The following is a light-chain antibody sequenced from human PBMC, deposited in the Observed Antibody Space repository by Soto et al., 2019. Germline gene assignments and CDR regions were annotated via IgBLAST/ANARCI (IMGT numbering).Light chain of an antibody. V-gene: IGKV3-11*01. J-gene: IGKJ5*01. CDR2: DAS. CDR3: QQRSNWPPSIT. CDR1: QSVSSS. Sequence: ETVLTQSPATLSLSPGERVTLSCRASQSVSSSLAWYQQKPGQAPRLLIYDASNRATGIPARFSGSGSGTEVTLTISSREPEDVAVYYCQQRSNWPPSITFGQGTRLELK.